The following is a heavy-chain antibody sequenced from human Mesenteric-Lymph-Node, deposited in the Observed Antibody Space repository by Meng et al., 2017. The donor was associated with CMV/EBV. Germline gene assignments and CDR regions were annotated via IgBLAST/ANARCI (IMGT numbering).Heavy chain of an antibody. V-gene: IGHV2-5*02. CDR2: IHWDNDK. J-gene: IGHJ2*01. CDR3: ARQFAAAGSYWYFDL. CDR1: FSRSTSGVG. Sequence: FSRSTSGVGVGWIRQPPGKALEWLALIHWDNDKRYSPSLKSRLTITKDTSKNQVVLTMTNMDPVDTATYYCARQFAAAGSYWYFDLWGRGTLVTVSS. D-gene: IGHD6-13*01.